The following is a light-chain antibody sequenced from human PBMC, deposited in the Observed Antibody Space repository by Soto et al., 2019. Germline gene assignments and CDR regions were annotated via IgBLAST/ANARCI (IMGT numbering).Light chain of an antibody. V-gene: IGLV2-14*01. Sequence: QSVLTQPASVSGSPGQSITISCTGTSSDVGGYNYVSWYQQHPGKAPKLMIYEVSNRPSGVSNRFSGSKSGNTASLTISGLQAEDEADYYCSSYTSSSTGVFGTGTK. CDR3: SSYTSSSTGV. CDR1: SSDVGGYNY. J-gene: IGLJ1*01. CDR2: EVS.